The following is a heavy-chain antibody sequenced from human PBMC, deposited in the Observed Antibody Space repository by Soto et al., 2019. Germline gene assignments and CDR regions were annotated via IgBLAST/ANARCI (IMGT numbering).Heavy chain of an antibody. CDR3: ARAGIAAAVRWFDP. D-gene: IGHD6-13*01. Sequence: SETLSLTCTVSCGSISSYYWSWIRQPPGKGLEWIGYIYYSGSTNYNPSLKSRVTISVDTSKNQFSLKLSSVTAADTAVYYCARAGIAAAVRWFDPWGQGTLVTVSS. CDR2: IYYSGST. J-gene: IGHJ5*02. V-gene: IGHV4-59*01. CDR1: CGSISSYY.